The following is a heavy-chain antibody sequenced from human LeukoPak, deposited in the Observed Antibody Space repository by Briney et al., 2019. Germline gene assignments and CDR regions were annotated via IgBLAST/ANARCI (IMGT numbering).Heavy chain of an antibody. CDR3: ARDGPYSTSSTHPP. D-gene: IGHD6-6*01. CDR1: GFTFSSYW. J-gene: IGHJ5*02. Sequence: GGSLRLSCAASGFTFSSYWMSWVRQAPGKGLEWVANINKDGGEKYYVDSVKGRFTISRDNAKNSLYLQMNSLRAEDTAVYYCARDGPYSTSSTHPPWGQGTLVTVSS. CDR2: INKDGGEK. V-gene: IGHV3-7*03.